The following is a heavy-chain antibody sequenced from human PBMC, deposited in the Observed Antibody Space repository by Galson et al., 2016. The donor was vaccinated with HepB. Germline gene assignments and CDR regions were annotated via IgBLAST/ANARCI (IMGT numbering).Heavy chain of an antibody. CDR2: INHSGST. CDR1: GESFSGYY. V-gene: IGHV4-34*01. Sequence: SETLSLTCAVNGESFSGYYWTWIRQSPGKGLEWIGDINHSGSTNYNPSLKNRVTISVDTSKNQFSLKMTSVTAADTAVYYCARRLMELLSYKYPHTWFDPWGQGTPVTVSS. D-gene: IGHD1-7*01. CDR3: ARRLMELLSYKYPHTWFDP. J-gene: IGHJ5*02.